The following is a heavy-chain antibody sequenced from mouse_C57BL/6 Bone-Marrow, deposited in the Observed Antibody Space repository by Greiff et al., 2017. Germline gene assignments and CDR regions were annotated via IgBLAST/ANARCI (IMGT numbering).Heavy chain of an antibody. CDR1: GFTFSSYA. J-gene: IGHJ2*01. V-gene: IGHV5-4*03. Sequence: EVMLVESGGGLVKPGGSLKLSCAASGFTFSSYAMSWVRQTPEKRLEWVATISDGGSYTYYPDNVKGRFTISRDNAKNNLYLQMSHLKSEDTAMYYCARGRVRYGSSYYFDYWGQGTTLTVSS. CDR2: ISDGGSYT. D-gene: IGHD1-1*01. CDR3: ARGRVRYGSSYYFDY.